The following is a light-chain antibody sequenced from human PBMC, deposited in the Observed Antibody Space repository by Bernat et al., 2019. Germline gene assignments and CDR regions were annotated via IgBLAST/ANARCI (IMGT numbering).Light chain of an antibody. V-gene: IGLV2-11*01. CDR3: CSYAGNTAWV. J-gene: IGLJ3*02. CDR1: SSDVGGYNY. Sequence: QSALTQPRSVSGSPGQSVTISCTGTSSDVGGYNYVSWYQQHPGKAPKLMIYDVNKRPSGVPARFSGSKSDNTASLTISGLQAEDEADYYCCSYAGNTAWVFGGGTRVTVL. CDR2: DVN.